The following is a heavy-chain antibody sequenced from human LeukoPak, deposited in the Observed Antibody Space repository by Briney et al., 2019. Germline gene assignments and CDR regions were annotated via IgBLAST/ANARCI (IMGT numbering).Heavy chain of an antibody. Sequence: GASVKVSCKASGYTFTGYYMHWVRQAPGQGLEWMGWINPNSGGTNYAQKFQGRVTMTRDTSISTAYMELSRLRSDDTAVYYCARDLKRFSSWYTEYYFDYWGQGTLVTVSS. CDR1: GYTFTGYY. J-gene: IGHJ4*02. D-gene: IGHD6-13*01. CDR2: INPNSGGT. V-gene: IGHV1-2*02. CDR3: ARDLKRFSSWYTEYYFDY.